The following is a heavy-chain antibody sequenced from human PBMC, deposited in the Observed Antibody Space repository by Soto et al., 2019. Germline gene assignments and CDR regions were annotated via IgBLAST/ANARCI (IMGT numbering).Heavy chain of an antibody. CDR1: GFTVRSNY. V-gene: IGHV3-66*01. J-gene: IGHJ3*02. CDR3: ARVDYGGNDAFDI. Sequence: GGSLRLSCAASGFTVRSNYMSWVRQAPGKGLEWVSVIYSGGSTYYADSVKGRFTISRDNSKNTLYLQMNSLRAEDTAVYYCARVDYGGNDAFDIWGQGTMVTVSS. D-gene: IGHD4-17*01. CDR2: IYSGGST.